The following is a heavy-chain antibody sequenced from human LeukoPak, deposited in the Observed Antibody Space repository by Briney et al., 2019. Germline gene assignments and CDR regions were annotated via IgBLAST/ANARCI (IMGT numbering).Heavy chain of an antibody. D-gene: IGHD3-3*01. CDR2: VSSDGSNT. V-gene: IGHV3-23*01. J-gene: IGHJ4*02. CDR1: GFTFCNFA. Sequence: PAGSLRLSCSASGFTFCNFAMSWVRQAPGKELEGVSAVSSDGSNTYYTDTLQGRFTISRDNSTNTVFLQMHSLTAEDTAVYYCAKPFGFLEWLYGGYFDSWGQGPLVTVTS. CDR3: AKPFGFLEWLYGGYFDS.